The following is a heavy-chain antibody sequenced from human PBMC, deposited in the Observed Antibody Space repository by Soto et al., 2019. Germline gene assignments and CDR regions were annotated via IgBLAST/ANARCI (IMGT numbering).Heavy chain of an antibody. Sequence: SETLSLTCSVSGYSVSSSDYYWAWIRQPPGKGLEWIGSMFYSGLTYYNPSLKSRVTLSVDASKNQFSVRLNSVTAADTAVYYCAPLSVSLSGPYGIHVWGQGTTVTVSS. CDR3: APLSVSLSGPYGIHV. V-gene: IGHV4-39*01. D-gene: IGHD2-15*01. CDR2: MFYSGLT. CDR1: GYSVSSSDYY. J-gene: IGHJ6*02.